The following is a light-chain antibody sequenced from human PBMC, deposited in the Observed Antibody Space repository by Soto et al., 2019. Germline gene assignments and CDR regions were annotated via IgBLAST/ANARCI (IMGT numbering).Light chain of an antibody. CDR1: QSVSGND. V-gene: IGKV3-20*01. Sequence: EIVLTQSPGTLSLSPGERGTLSCWASQSVSGNDLAWYQQKPGQAPRLLIYCASSRATGISDRFSSNGSGTDFTLTISRLEPEDFAVYYCQQCVRSPYTFGQGTKVDIK. CDR3: QQCVRSPYT. J-gene: IGKJ2*01. CDR2: CAS.